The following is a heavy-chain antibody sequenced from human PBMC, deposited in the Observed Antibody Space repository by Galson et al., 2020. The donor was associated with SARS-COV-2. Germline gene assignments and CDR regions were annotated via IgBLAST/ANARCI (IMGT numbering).Heavy chain of an antibody. J-gene: IGHJ4*02. CDR1: GGSISSYY. CDR3: ARASGYDEMALGY. Sequence: SETLSLTCTVSGGSISSYYWSWIRQPPGKGLEWIGYIYYSGSTNYNPSLKSRVTISVDTSKNQFSLKLSSVTAADTAVYYCARASGYDEMALGYWGQGTLVTVSS. V-gene: IGHV4-59*01. CDR2: IYYSGST. D-gene: IGHD5-12*01.